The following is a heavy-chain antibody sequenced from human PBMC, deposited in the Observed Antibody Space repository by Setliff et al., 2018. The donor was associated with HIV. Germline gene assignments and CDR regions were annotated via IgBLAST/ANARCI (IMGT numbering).Heavy chain of an antibody. CDR3: ARGGAVELWFRYFDF. CDR2: IIPILGIA. D-gene: IGHD3-16*02. Sequence: SVKVSCKASGGTFSSYAISWVRQAPGQGLEWMGGIIPILGIANYAQKFQGRVTITADESTSTAYMGLSSLKSEDTAVYYCARGGAVELWFRYFDFWGQGTLVTVSS. J-gene: IGHJ4*02. CDR1: GGTFSSYA. V-gene: IGHV1-69*10.